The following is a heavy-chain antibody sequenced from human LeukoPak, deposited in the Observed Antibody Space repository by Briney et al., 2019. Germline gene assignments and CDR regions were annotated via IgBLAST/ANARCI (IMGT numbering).Heavy chain of an antibody. V-gene: IGHV3-48*01. CDR2: ISGSTSTI. J-gene: IGHJ4*02. Sequence: GGSLRLSCAASVFTFSSYSMNWVRQAPGKGLEWVSYISGSTSTIYYADSVKGRFTISRDSAKNSLYLQMNSLRADDTALYYCARDPRVDGSGFYPNLGYWGQGTLVTVSS. CDR3: ARDPRVDGSGFYPNLGY. CDR1: VFTFSSYS. D-gene: IGHD3-22*01.